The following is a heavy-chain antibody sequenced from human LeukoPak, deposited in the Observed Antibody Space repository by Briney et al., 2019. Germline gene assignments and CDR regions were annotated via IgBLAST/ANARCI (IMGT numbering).Heavy chain of an antibody. Sequence: PSETLSLTCTVSGGSISSHYWSWNRQPPGKGLEWIGYIYYSGSTNYNPSLKSRVTISVDTSKNQFSLKLSSVTAADTAVYYCARELRWYRRLGAFDIWGQGTMVTVSS. D-gene: IGHD4-23*01. CDR2: IYYSGST. CDR3: ARELRWYRRLGAFDI. CDR1: GGSISSHY. V-gene: IGHV4-59*11. J-gene: IGHJ3*02.